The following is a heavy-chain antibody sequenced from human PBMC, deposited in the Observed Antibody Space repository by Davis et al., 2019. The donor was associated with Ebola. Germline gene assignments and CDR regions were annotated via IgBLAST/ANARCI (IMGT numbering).Heavy chain of an antibody. CDR2: IWYDGSNK. CDR1: GFTFSSYS. CDR3: ARDLGRNQSKYRNFGY. Sequence: GESLKISCAASGFTFSSYSMNWVRQAPGKGLEWVAVIWYDGSNKYYADSVKGRFTISRDNSKNTLYLQMNSLRAEDTAVYYCARDLGRNQSKYRNFGYWGQGTLVTVSS. D-gene: IGHD2/OR15-2a*01. J-gene: IGHJ4*02. V-gene: IGHV3-33*08.